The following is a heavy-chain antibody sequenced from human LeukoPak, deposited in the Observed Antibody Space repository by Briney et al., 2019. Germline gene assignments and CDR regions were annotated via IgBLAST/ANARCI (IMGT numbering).Heavy chain of an antibody. Sequence: PSETLSLTCTVSGGSISSSSYYWGWIRQPPGKGLEWIGSIYYSGSTYYNPSLKSRVTISVDTSKNQFSLKLSSVTAADTAVYYCAGSDSRHIVAWGYWGQGTLVTVSS. CDR1: GGSISSSSYY. CDR2: IYYSGST. J-gene: IGHJ4*02. CDR3: AGSDSRHIVAWGY. D-gene: IGHD2-21*01. V-gene: IGHV4-39*07.